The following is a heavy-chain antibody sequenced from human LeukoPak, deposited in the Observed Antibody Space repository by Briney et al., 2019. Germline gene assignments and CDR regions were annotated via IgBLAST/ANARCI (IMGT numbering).Heavy chain of an antibody. D-gene: IGHD1-26*01. V-gene: IGHV1-58*01. CDR3: AADSVWSGSHQRRFDY. CDR1: GFTFTSSA. J-gene: IGHJ4*02. Sequence: GASVKVSCKASGFTFTSSAVQWVRQARGQRLEWIGWIVVGSGNTNYAQKFQERVTITRDTPTSTAYMELSSLRSEDTAVYYCAADSVWSGSHQRRFDYWGQGTLVTVSS. CDR2: IVVGSGNT.